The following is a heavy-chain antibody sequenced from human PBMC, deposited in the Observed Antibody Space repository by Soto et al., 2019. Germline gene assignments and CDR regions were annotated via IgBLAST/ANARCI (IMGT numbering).Heavy chain of an antibody. CDR2: INHSGST. CDR1: GGSFSGYY. D-gene: IGHD5-18*01. Sequence: ASETLSLTCAVYGGSFSGYYWSWIRQPPGKGLEWIGEINHSGSTNYNPSLKSRVTISVDTSKNQFSLKLSSVTAADTAVYYCASLGLDQYSYGSFDYWGQGTLVTVSS. CDR3: ASLGLDQYSYGSFDY. V-gene: IGHV4-34*01. J-gene: IGHJ4*02.